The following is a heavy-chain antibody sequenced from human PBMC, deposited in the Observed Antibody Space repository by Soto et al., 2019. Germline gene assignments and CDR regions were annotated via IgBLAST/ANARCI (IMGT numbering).Heavy chain of an antibody. Sequence: EVQLVESGGGLIQPGGSLRLSCVVSGYTVSSSNYMSWVRQAPGKGLEWVSVIYTGGTTYYADSVKGRFTISRDNSKNTLYLQMNSLRAEDTAVYYCHGYGYWGQGTLVTVSS. J-gene: IGHJ4*02. CDR3: HGYGY. D-gene: IGHD5-12*01. CDR1: GYTVSSSNY. CDR2: IYTGGTT. V-gene: IGHV3-53*01.